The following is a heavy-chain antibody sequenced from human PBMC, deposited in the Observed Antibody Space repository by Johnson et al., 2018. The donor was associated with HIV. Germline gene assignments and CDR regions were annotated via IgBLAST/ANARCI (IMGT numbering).Heavy chain of an antibody. V-gene: IGHV3-20*04. D-gene: IGHD3-22*01. CDR3: AKDRAEVVVVHDALDM. Sequence: VQLVESGGGVVRPGGSLRLSCAASGFTFDDYGMSWVRQAPGKGLEWVSGINWNGGSTGYADSVKGRFTISRDNAKNSLYLQMNSLRAEDTAVYYCAKDRAEVVVVHDALDMWGQGTMVTVSS. CDR2: INWNGGST. CDR1: GFTFDDYG. J-gene: IGHJ3*02.